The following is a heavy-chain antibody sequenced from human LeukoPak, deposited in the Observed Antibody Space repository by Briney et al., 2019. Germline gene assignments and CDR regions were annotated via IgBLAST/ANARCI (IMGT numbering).Heavy chain of an antibody. Sequence: PSETLSLTCTVSGGSISSSSYYWGWIRQPPGKGLEWIGSIYYSGSTYYSPSLKSRVTISVDTSKNQFSLKLSSVTAADTAVYYCAGGIVVVAVKGWFDPWGQGTLVTVSS. CDR2: IYYSGST. D-gene: IGHD2-15*01. CDR1: GGSISSSSYY. V-gene: IGHV4-39*01. J-gene: IGHJ5*02. CDR3: AGGIVVVAVKGWFDP.